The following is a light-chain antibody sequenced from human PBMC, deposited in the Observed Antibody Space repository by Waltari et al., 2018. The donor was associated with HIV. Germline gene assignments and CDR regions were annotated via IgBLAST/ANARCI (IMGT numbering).Light chain of an antibody. CDR3: QQYNTWPYT. V-gene: IGKV3-15*01. CDR1: QSLNNN. CDR2: RAS. Sequence: TVVTQSPVSLSVSPCERAILSCRATQSLNNNLAWYQQKPGQSPRLLIYRASTRATDVPARFSACGSGTDFNLTIGSLQSEDSAIYYCQQYNTWPYTLGQGTRL. J-gene: IGKJ2*01.